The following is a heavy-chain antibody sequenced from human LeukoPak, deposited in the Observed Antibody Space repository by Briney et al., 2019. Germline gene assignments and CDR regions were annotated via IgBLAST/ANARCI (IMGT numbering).Heavy chain of an antibody. V-gene: IGHV3-30-3*01. CDR1: GFTFSSYA. Sequence: GESLRLSCAVSGFTFSSYAMHWVRQAPGKGLEWVALISYNGGDKYYADSVRGRFTISRDNSENTLYLQMNSLRAEDTAVYYCAREAEALDYWGQGTLVTVSS. CDR2: ISYNGGDK. CDR3: AREAEALDY. J-gene: IGHJ4*02.